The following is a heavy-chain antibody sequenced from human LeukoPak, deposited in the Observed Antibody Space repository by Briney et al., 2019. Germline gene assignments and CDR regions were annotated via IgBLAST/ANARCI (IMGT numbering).Heavy chain of an antibody. CDR2: INPSGSST. D-gene: IGHD1-26*01. V-gene: IGHV1-46*01. J-gene: IGHJ5*02. CDR3: ARDNSVGDYAWWFDP. Sequence: ASVKVSCKASGHAFTRHYMHWARQAPGQGLEWMGLINPSGSSTIYAQKFQGRVTMTRDMSTSTDYMELSSLRSEDTAVYYCARDNSVGDYAWWFDPWGQGTLVTVSS. CDR1: GHAFTRHY.